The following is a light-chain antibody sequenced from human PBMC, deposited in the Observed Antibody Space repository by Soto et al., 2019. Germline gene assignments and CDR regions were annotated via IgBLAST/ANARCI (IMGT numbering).Light chain of an antibody. CDR3: QQYGSSAT. Sequence: EIVLTQSPGTLSLSPGERATLSCRASQSVSSSYLAWYQQKPGQAPRLLIYGASSRATGIPDRFSGSGSGTDFTLTISRLEPEDSAFYYCQQYGSSATFGGGTKVDIK. V-gene: IGKV3-20*01. J-gene: IGKJ4*01. CDR2: GAS. CDR1: QSVSSSY.